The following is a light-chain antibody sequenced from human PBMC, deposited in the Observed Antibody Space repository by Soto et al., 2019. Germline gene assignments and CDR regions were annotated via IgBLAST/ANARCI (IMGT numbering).Light chain of an antibody. CDR3: QQRSNWPPIT. CDR1: QSVSGS. V-gene: IGKV3-11*01. J-gene: IGKJ5*01. Sequence: EVVLTQSPATLSLSPGERAPLSCRASQSVSGSLAWYQQKPGQAPRLLIYGASTRAAGVPPRFSGSGSGTDFTLTISSLEPEDFAVYYCQQRSNWPPITFGQGTRLEIK. CDR2: GAS.